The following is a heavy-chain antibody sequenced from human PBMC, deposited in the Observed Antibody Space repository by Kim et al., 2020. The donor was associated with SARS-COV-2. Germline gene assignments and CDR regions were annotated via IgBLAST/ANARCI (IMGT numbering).Heavy chain of an antibody. Sequence: SETLSLTCTVSVGSISPFLWSWIRQPPGKGPEWLGFVNYTGSTKYNPSLKSRLTMSVDLSKNQFSPKLTSLTAADTAVYYCAREEGREGGLDYWGPGTLVPASS. CDR3: AREEGREGGLDY. J-gene: IGHJ4*02. D-gene: IGHD1-26*01. CDR2: VNYTGST. V-gene: IGHV4-59*01. CDR1: VGSISPFL.